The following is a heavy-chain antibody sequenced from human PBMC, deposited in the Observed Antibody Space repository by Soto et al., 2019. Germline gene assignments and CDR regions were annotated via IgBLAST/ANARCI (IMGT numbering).Heavy chain of an antibody. Sequence: SETLSLTCTVSGGSISSGGYSWSWIRQPPGKGLEWIGYIYHGGSSYYNPSLKSRVTISVDTSKNQFSLKLSSVTAADTAVYYCARGHSRLVIPNYDYWGQGTLVTVSS. CDR2: IYHGGSS. V-gene: IGHV4-30-2*01. J-gene: IGHJ4*02. D-gene: IGHD3-9*01. CDR1: GGSISSGGYS. CDR3: ARGHSRLVIPNYDY.